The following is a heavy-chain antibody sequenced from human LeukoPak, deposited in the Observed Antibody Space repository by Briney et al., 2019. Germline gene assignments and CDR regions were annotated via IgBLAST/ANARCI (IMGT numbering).Heavy chain of an antibody. Sequence: PSETLSLTCTVSGGSTSGSSYYWGWIRQPPGKGLEWIGSIYYSGSTYYSPSLKSRITISVDTSKNHFSLKLSSVTAADTAVYYCARHPLRGSGTYYRDYYYYMDVWGRGTTVTVSS. D-gene: IGHD3-10*01. CDR2: IYYSGST. V-gene: IGHV4-39*01. CDR1: GGSTSGSSYY. J-gene: IGHJ6*03. CDR3: ARHPLRGSGTYYRDYYYYMDV.